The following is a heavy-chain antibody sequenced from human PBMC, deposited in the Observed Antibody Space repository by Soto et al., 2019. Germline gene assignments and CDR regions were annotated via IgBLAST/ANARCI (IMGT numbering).Heavy chain of an antibody. CDR3: ARHSGLDYGDYVDYFDY. CDR1: GGSLSRYA. CDR2: IYYSGST. V-gene: IGHV4-59*08. Sequence: SKTLSVTCPVPGGSLSRYARSWIRLHPGKGLEWIGYIYYSGSTNYNPSLKSRVTISVDTSKNQFSLKLSSVTAADTAVYYFARHSGLDYGDYVDYFDYWGQGTLVTVSS. D-gene: IGHD4-17*01. J-gene: IGHJ4*02.